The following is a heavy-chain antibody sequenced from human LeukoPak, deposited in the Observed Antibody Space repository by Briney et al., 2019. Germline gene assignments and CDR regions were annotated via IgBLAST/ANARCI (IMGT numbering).Heavy chain of an antibody. D-gene: IGHD5-24*01. CDR1: GFTFSSYA. Sequence: PGGSLRLSCAASGFTFSSYAMSWVRQAPGKGLEWVSAISGSGGSTYYADSVKGRFTISRDNSKNTLYLQMNTLRAEDTAVYYCAKDPGEMATRPYFQHWGQGTLVTVSS. J-gene: IGHJ1*01. CDR2: ISGSGGST. V-gene: IGHV3-23*01. CDR3: AKDPGEMATRPYFQH.